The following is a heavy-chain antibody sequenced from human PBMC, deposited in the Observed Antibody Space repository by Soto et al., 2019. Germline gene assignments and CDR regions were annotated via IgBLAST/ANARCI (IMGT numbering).Heavy chain of an antibody. J-gene: IGHJ4*02. CDR2: INPSGGST. CDR3: ARWTHFDY. CDR1: GYTFTSYY. V-gene: IGHV1-46*01. Sequence: ASVKVSCKASGYTFTSYYMHWVRQAPGQGLEWMGIINPSGGSTSYAQKFQGRVTMTRDTSTSTVYLELRRLRSDDAAVYYCARWTHFDYWGQGTLVTVTS.